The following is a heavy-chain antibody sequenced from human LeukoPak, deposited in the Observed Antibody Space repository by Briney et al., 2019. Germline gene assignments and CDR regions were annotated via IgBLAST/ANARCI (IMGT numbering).Heavy chain of an antibody. J-gene: IGHJ3*02. Sequence: ASVKVSCKASGYTFTGYYMHWVRQAPGQGLEWMGWINPNSGGTNYAQKFQGRVTMTRDTSISTAYMELSRLRSDDTAVYYCARDQSIAARPGAGGLLGIWGQGTMVTVSS. CDR1: GYTFTGYY. CDR2: INPNSGGT. CDR3: ARDQSIAARPGAGGLLGI. V-gene: IGHV1-2*02. D-gene: IGHD6-6*01.